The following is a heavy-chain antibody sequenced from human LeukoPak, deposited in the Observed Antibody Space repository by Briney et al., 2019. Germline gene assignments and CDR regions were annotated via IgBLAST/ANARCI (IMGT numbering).Heavy chain of an antibody. J-gene: IGHJ6*03. Sequence: GGSLRLSCAASGFTFSTYDIHWVRQAPGKGLEWVAFIRSDGSNKYFADSVKGRSTISRDNSKNTVYVLMNSLRPEDTAVYYCARGTTRLAYYYMDVWGKGTTVTISS. CDR2: IRSDGSNK. V-gene: IGHV3-30*02. D-gene: IGHD1-26*01. CDR3: ARGTTRLAYYYMDV. CDR1: GFTFSTYD.